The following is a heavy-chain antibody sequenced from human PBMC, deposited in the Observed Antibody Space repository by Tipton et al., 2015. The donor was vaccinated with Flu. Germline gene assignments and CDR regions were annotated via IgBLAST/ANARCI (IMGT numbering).Heavy chain of an antibody. CDR3: TAGVGSSDFDF. V-gene: IGHV3-15*01. D-gene: IGHD1-26*01. J-gene: IGHJ4*02. Sequence: SGFTFSNAWMSWVRQAPGKGLEWVGRIKSKTDGGTRDFAAPVKGRFIISRDDSKNTVYLQMTSLKTEDTAVYYCTAGVGSSDFDFWGQGSLVTVSS. CDR1: GFTFSNAW. CDR2: IKSKTDGGTR.